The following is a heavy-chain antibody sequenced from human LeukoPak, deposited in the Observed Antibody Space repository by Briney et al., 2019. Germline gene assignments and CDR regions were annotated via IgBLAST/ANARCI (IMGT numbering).Heavy chain of an antibody. Sequence: PSETLSLTCTVSGGSISSYYWSWIRQPPGKGLEWIGYIYYSGSTNYNPSLKSRVTISVDTSKNQFSLKLSSVTAADTAVYYCARMRGWLQAPLYYFDYWGQGTLVTVSS. V-gene: IGHV4-59*08. D-gene: IGHD5-24*01. CDR1: GGSISSYY. J-gene: IGHJ4*02. CDR3: ARMRGWLQAPLYYFDY. CDR2: IYYSGST.